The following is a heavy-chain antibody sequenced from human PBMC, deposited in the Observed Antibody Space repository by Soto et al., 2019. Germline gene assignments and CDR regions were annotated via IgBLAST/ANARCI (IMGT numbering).Heavy chain of an antibody. CDR1: GGSISSYY. D-gene: IGHD3-22*01. V-gene: IGHV3-53*01. CDR2: IYSGGST. J-gene: IGHJ4*02. CDR3: ARDYYYDSSGYYAGFDY. Sequence: ETLSLTCTVSGGSISSYYWSWVRQAPGKGLEWVSVIYSGGSTYYADSVKGRFTISRDNAKNSLYLQMNSLRAEDTAVYYCARDYYYDSSGYYAGFDYWGQGTLVTVSS.